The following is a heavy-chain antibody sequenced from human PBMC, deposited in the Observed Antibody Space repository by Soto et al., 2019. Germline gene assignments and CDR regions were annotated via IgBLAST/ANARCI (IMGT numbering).Heavy chain of an antibody. J-gene: IGHJ4*02. CDR2: ISAYNGNT. CDR3: ARDTDGSGAGY. V-gene: IGHV1-18*01. Sequence: QVQLVQSGAEVKKPGASVKVSCKASGYTFASYGISWVRQAPGQGLEWMGWISAYNGNTNYAQKLQGRVTMTTDTATSTAYRELRSRRSDDTAVYYCARDTDGSGAGYWGQGNLVTVSS. CDR1: GYTFASYG. D-gene: IGHD3-10*01.